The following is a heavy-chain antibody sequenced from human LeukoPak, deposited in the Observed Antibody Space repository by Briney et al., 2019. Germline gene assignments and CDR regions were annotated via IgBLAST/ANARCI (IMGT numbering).Heavy chain of an antibody. CDR2: IYYSGST. D-gene: IGHD3-22*01. V-gene: IGHV4-59*01. CDR1: GGSISSYY. Sequence: SETLSLTCTVSGGSISSYYWSWIRQSPGKGLEWIGYIYYSGSTNYNPSLKSRVTISVDTSKNQFSLKLSSVTAADTAVYYCARVSYTTRVVVTSYYFDYWGQGTLVTVSS. J-gene: IGHJ4*02. CDR3: ARVSYTTRVVVTSYYFDY.